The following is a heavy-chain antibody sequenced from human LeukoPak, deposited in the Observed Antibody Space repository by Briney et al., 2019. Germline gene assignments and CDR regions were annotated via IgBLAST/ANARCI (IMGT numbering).Heavy chain of an antibody. CDR3: ARGYCSGGSCYEFDY. V-gene: IGHV4-34*01. Sequence: SETLSLTCAVYGGSFSGYYWSWIRQPPGKGLEWIGEINHSGSTNYNPSLKSRVTISVDTSKNQFSLKLSSVTAADTAVYYCARGYCSGGSCYEFDYWGQGTLVTVSS. CDR1: GGSFSGYY. CDR2: INHSGST. J-gene: IGHJ4*02. D-gene: IGHD2-15*01.